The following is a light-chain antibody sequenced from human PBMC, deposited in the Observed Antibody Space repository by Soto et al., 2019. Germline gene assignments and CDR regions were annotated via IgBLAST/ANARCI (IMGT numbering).Light chain of an antibody. CDR1: SSDVGGYNY. Sequence: QPVLTQPPSASGSPGQSVAISCTGTSSDVGGYNYVSWYQQHPGKAPKLMIYEVTKRPSGVPDRFSGSKSDNTASLTVSGLQAEDEADYYCSSYAGSNNFGVLFGGGTKLTVL. V-gene: IGLV2-8*01. CDR2: EVT. CDR3: SSYAGSNNFGVL. J-gene: IGLJ3*02.